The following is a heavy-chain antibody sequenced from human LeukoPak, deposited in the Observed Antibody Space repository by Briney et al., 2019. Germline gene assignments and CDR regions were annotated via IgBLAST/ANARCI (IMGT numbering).Heavy chain of an antibody. CDR1: GFTLSSYA. CDR3: ASDTQLVDY. V-gene: IGHV3-30*04. J-gene: IGHJ4*02. CDR2: ISYDGSNK. D-gene: IGHD6-13*01. Sequence: PGGSLRLSCAASGFTLSSYATHWVRQAPGKGLEWVAVISYDGSNKYYADSVKGRFTISRDNSKNTLYLQMNSLRAEDTAVYYCASDTQLVDYWGQGTLVTVSS.